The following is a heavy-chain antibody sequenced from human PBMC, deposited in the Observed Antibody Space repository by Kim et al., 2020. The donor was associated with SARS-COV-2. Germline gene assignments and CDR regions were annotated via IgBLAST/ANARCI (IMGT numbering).Heavy chain of an antibody. CDR3: ASRGYSYGYGNYYYYGMDV. CDR2: IDPSDSYT. CDR1: GYSFTSYW. D-gene: IGHD5-18*01. J-gene: IGHJ6*02. Sequence: GESLKISCKGSGYSFTSYWISWVRQMPGKGLEWMGRIDPSDSYTNYSPSFQGHVTISADKSISTAYLQWSSLKASDTAMYYCASRGYSYGYGNYYYYGMDVWGQGTTVTVSS. V-gene: IGHV5-10-1*01.